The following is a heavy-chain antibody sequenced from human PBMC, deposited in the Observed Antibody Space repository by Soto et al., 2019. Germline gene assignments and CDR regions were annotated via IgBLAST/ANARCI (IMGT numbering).Heavy chain of an antibody. V-gene: IGHV1-69*13. CDR1: GGTFSSYA. Sequence: ASVKVSCKASGGTFSSYAISWVRQAPGQGLEWMGGIIPIFGTANYAQKFQGRVTITADESTSTAYMELSSLRSEDTAVYYCASSSQYYNSSGYYPRLFNRNYYYGMDVWGQGTTVTVSS. D-gene: IGHD3-22*01. CDR3: ASSSQYYNSSGYYPRLFNRNYYYGMDV. J-gene: IGHJ6*02. CDR2: IIPIFGTA.